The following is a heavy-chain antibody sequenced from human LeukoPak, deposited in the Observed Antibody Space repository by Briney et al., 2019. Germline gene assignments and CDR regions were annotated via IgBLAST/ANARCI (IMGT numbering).Heavy chain of an antibody. CDR1: GFTFSSYA. D-gene: IGHD3-3*01. J-gene: IGHJ4*02. Sequence: GGSLRLSCAASGFTFSSYAMSWVRQAPGKGLEWVSAISGSGGSTYYADSVKGRFTISRDNSKNTLYLQMNSLRAEDTAVYYCTKTLPGGLLRFLEWPPPFDYWGQGTLVTVSS. CDR2: ISGSGGST. CDR3: TKTLPGGLLRFLEWPPPFDY. V-gene: IGHV3-23*01.